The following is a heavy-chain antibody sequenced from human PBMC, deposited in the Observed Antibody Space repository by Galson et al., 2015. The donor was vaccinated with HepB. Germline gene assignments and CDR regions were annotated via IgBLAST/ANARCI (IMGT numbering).Heavy chain of an antibody. CDR3: AKVSTEYCGGDCYHPLYYYYYGMDV. J-gene: IGHJ6*02. Sequence: SLRLSCAASGFTFSSYAMSWVRQAPGKGLEWVSAISGSGGSTYYADSVKGRFTISRDNSKNTLYLQMNSLRAEDTAVYYCAKVSTEYCGGDCYHPLYYYYYGMDVWGQGTTVTVSS. CDR1: GFTFSSYA. V-gene: IGHV3-23*01. D-gene: IGHD2-21*02. CDR2: ISGSGGST.